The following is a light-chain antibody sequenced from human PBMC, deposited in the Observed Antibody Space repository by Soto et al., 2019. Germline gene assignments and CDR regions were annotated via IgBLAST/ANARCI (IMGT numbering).Light chain of an antibody. Sequence: DIQMTQSPSTLSASVGDRVTITCRASQSISSWLAWYQQKPGKAPNLLIYKASSLESGVPSRFSGSGSGTEFTLTVSSLQPDDFATYSCQQDDRYPLTFGGGTKVDIK. J-gene: IGKJ4*01. CDR2: KAS. CDR1: QSISSW. CDR3: QQDDRYPLT. V-gene: IGKV1-5*03.